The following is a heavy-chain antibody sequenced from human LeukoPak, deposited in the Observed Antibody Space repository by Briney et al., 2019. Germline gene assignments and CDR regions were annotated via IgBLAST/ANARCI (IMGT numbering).Heavy chain of an antibody. J-gene: IGHJ6*02. Sequence: GGSLRLSCAVSGFTFRTYWMHWVRQVPGEGLVWVSRINEDGSITNYADSVKGRFSISRDNAKNTLYLQMNSLRAEDTAVYYCARGVFHSGTSPRYGMDVWGQGTTVTVSS. CDR2: INEDGSIT. CDR1: GFTFRTYW. V-gene: IGHV3-74*01. D-gene: IGHD2-2*01. CDR3: ARGVFHSGTSPRYGMDV.